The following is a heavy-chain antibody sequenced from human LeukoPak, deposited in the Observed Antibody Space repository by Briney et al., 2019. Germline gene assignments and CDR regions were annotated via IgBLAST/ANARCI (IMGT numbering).Heavy chain of an antibody. Sequence: GGSLRLSCAASGFTVSSNYMSWVRQAPGKGLEWVSVIYSGGSTYYADSVKGRFTISRDNSKNTLYLQMNSLRAEDTAVYYCARGDRTIFSDAFDIWGQGTMVTVSS. CDR1: GFTVSSNY. CDR3: ARGDRTIFSDAFDI. CDR2: IYSGGST. V-gene: IGHV3-66*01. D-gene: IGHD3-9*01. J-gene: IGHJ3*02.